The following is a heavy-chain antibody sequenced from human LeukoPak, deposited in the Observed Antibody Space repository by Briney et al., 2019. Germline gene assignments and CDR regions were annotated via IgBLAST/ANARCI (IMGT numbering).Heavy chain of an antibody. CDR2: IIPILGIA. J-gene: IGHJ5*02. D-gene: IGHD4/OR15-4a*01. Sequence: GASVKVSCKASGGTFSSYAISWVRQAPGQGLEWMGRIIPILGIANYAQKFQGRVTITADKSTSTAYMELSSLRSDDTAVYYCARVRLYNGFDPWGQRTLVTVSA. CDR3: ARVRLYNGFDP. CDR1: GGTFSSYA. V-gene: IGHV1-69*04.